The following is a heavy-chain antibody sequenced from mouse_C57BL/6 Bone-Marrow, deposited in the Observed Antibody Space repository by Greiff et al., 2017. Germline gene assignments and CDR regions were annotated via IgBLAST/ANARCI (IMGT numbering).Heavy chain of an antibody. CDR1: GFNIKDDY. J-gene: IGHJ2*01. V-gene: IGHV14-4*01. Sequence: VQLQQSGAELVRPGASVKLSCTASGFNIKDDYMHWVKQRPEQGLEWIGWIDPENGDTEYASKVQGKATIAADTSSNTAYLQRSSLTSEDTAVCYCTMYGYDDYWGQGTTLTVSS. CDR3: TMYGYDDY. CDR2: IDPENGDT. D-gene: IGHD2-2*01.